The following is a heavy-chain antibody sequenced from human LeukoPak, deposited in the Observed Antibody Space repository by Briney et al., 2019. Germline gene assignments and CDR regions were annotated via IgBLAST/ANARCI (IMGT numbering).Heavy chain of an antibody. CDR3: ARRKYCSSTSCYVVWFDP. J-gene: IGHJ5*02. CDR1: GGSFSGYY. CDR2: INHSGST. Sequence: SETLSLTCAAYGGSFSGYYWSWIRQPPGKGLEWIGEINHSGSTNYNPSLKSRVTISVDTSKNQFSLKLSSVTAADTAVYYCARRKYCSSTSCYVVWFDPWGQGTLVTVSS. D-gene: IGHD2-2*01. V-gene: IGHV4-34*01.